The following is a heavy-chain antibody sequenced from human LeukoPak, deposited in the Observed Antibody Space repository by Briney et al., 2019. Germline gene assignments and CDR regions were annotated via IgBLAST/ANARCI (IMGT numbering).Heavy chain of an antibody. Sequence: GGSLRLSCAASGFTVSSNYMSWVRQAPGKGLEWVPVIYSGGSTYYADSVKGRFTISRDNSKNTLYLQMNSLRAEDTAVYYCASTYYYDSSGYYYPYDYWGQGTLVTVSS. D-gene: IGHD3-22*01. CDR2: IYSGGST. V-gene: IGHV3-53*01. J-gene: IGHJ4*02. CDR1: GFTVSSNY. CDR3: ASTYYYDSSGYYYPYDY.